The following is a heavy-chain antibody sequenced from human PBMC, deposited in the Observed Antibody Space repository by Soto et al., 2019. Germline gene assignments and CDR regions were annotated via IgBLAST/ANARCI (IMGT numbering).Heavy chain of an antibody. CDR3: TRQTSSWVYWFDP. J-gene: IGHJ5*02. Sequence: GGSLRLSCAASGFTFSGSAMYWVRQASGKGLEWVGRIGTKADIYATTYTASVKGRFTISRDDSKNTAYLQMNSLKTEDTAVYYCTRQTSSWVYWFDPWGHRTSFTASS. CDR2: IGTKADIYAT. CDR1: GFTFSGSA. V-gene: IGHV3-73*01. D-gene: IGHD6-19*01.